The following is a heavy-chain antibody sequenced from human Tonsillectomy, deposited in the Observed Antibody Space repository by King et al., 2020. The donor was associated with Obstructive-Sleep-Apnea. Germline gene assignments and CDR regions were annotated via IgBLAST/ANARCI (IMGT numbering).Heavy chain of an antibody. CDR3: AKDLDTWGSDAFDI. Sequence: VQLVESGGGVVQPGRSLRLSCAASGFTFSNYGMHWVRQAPGKGLEWVAIISYDGSIEYYADSVKGRFTISRDDSKSTLYLQMNSLRAEDSAVYYCAKDLDTWGSDAFDIWGQGTMVTVSS. D-gene: IGHD3-16*01. J-gene: IGHJ3*02. CDR1: GFTFSNYG. V-gene: IGHV3-30*18. CDR2: ISYDGSIE.